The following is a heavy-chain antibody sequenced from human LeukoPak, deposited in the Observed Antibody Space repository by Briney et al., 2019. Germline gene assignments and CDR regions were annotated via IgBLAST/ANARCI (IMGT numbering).Heavy chain of an antibody. CDR2: IYYSGSP. CDR3: ASCSYYDILTGPNWFDP. V-gene: IGHV4-31*03. CDR1: GGSISSGGYY. J-gene: IGHJ5*02. D-gene: IGHD3-9*01. Sequence: PSQTLSLTCTVSGGSISSGGYYWSWIRQHPGKGLEWIGYIYYSGSPYYNPSLKSRVTISVDTSKNLFSLKLSSVTAADTAVYYCASCSYYDILTGPNWFDPWGQGTLVTVSS.